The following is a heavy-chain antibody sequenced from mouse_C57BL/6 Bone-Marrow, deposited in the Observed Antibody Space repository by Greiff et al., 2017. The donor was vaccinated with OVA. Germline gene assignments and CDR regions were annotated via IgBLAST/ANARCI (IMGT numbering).Heavy chain of an antibody. CDR2: INPSSGYT. J-gene: IGHJ4*01. V-gene: IGHV1-4*01. D-gene: IGHD2-4*01. CDR1: GYTFTSYT. CDR3: ARGDYASYYYAMDY. Sequence: VQLQQSGAELARPGASVKMSCKASGYTFTSYTMHWVKQRPGQGLEWIGYINPSSGYTKYNQKFKDKATLTADKSSSTAYMQLSSLTSEDSAVYYCARGDYASYYYAMDYWGQGTSVTVSS.